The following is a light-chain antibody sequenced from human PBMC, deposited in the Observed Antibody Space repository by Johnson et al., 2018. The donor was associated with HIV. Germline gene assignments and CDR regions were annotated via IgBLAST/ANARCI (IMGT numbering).Light chain of an antibody. CDR2: DNN. J-gene: IGLJ1*01. Sequence: QFALTQPPSVSAAPGQKVTISCSGSSSNIGNNYVSWYQQLPGTAPKLLIYDNNKRPSGIPDRFSGSKSGTSATLGITGLQTGDEADYYCGTWDSSLSAGGVFGTGTKVTVL. V-gene: IGLV1-51*01. CDR3: GTWDSSLSAGGV. CDR1: SSNIGNNY.